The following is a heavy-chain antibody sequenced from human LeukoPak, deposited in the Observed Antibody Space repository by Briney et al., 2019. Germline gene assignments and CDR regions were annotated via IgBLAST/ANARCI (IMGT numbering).Heavy chain of an antibody. CDR1: GFTFSSYG. Sequence: PGRSLRLSCAASGFTFSSYGIHWVRQAPGKGLEWVAVWYDGSNKYYADSVKGRFTISRDNSKNTLYLQMNSLRAEDTAVYNCARGGTSGNPYDSRLDYWGQGTLVTVSS. D-gene: IGHD3-22*01. J-gene: IGHJ4*02. V-gene: IGHV3-33*01. CDR2: WYDGSNK. CDR3: ARGGTSGNPYDSRLDY.